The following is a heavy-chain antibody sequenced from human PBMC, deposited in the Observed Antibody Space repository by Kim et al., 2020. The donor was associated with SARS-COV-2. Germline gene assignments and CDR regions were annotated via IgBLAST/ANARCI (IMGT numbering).Heavy chain of an antibody. CDR3: ARSALRFLEWSQRNNWFDP. Sequence: SVKVSCKASGGTFSSYAISWVRQAPGQGLEWMGGIIPIFGTANYAQKFQGRVTITADESTSTAYMELSSLRSEDTAVYYCARSALRFLEWSQRNNWFDPWGQGTLVTVSS. J-gene: IGHJ5*02. V-gene: IGHV1-69*13. CDR2: IIPIFGTA. CDR1: GGTFSSYA. D-gene: IGHD3-3*01.